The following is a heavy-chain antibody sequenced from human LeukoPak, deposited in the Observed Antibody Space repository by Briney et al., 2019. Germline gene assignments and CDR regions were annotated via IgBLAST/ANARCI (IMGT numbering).Heavy chain of an antibody. CDR3: ARQQLKTMASFDY. CDR2: INTSGGT. D-gene: IGHD4/OR15-4a*01. J-gene: IGHJ4*02. CDR1: GGSISSNS. V-gene: IGHV4-4*07. Sequence: PSETLSLTCTVSGGSISSNSWSWIRLPAGKGLEWIGRINTSGGTDYNPSLKSRVTMSLDTSKNQFSLKSNSVTAADTAVYYCARQQLKTMASFDYWGQGTLVTVSS.